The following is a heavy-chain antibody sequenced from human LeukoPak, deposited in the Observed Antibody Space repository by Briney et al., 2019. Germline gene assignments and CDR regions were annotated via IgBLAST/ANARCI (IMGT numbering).Heavy chain of an antibody. D-gene: IGHD6-13*01. Sequence: ASVKVSCKASGYTFTGYYMHWVRQAPGQGLEWMGWINPNSGGTNYAQKFQGRVTMTRDTSISTAYMELSRLRSDDTAVYYCARAGVFSSWSRNYYFDYWGQGTLVTVSS. CDR3: ARAGVFSSWSRNYYFDY. J-gene: IGHJ4*02. CDR2: INPNSGGT. V-gene: IGHV1-2*02. CDR1: GYTFTGYY.